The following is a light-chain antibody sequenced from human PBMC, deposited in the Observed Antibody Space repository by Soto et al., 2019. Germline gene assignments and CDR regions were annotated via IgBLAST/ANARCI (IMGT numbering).Light chain of an antibody. V-gene: IGLV1-44*01. J-gene: IGLJ2*01. CDR3: ATWDDSLNGWV. Sequence: QSVLTQPPSASGTPGQRVTIACSGGSSNIESNTVNWYQQVPGTAPKLLVYSNNQRPSGVPDRFSGSQAGTSASLAISGLQSEDEADYCCATWDDSLNGWVIGGGTKLTVL. CDR2: SNN. CDR1: SSNIESNT.